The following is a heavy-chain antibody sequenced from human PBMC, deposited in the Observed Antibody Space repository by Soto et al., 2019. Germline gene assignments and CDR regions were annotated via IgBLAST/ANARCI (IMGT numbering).Heavy chain of an antibody. CDR1: GFTFSNYA. CDR3: AKDTPQEWLLVFHY. V-gene: IGHV3-23*01. D-gene: IGHD3-3*01. CDR2: ISGSGDST. Sequence: EVQLLESGGGLVQPGGSLRLSCAGSGFTFSNYAMSWVRQAPGKGLEWVSAISGSGDSTYYANSVKGRFTISRDNSKNTLYLQMNSLRAEDTAVHYCAKDTPQEWLLVFHYWGQGTLVTVSS. J-gene: IGHJ4*02.